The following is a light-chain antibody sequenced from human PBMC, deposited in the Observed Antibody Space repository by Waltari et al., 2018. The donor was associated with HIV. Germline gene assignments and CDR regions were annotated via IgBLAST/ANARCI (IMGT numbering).Light chain of an antibody. Sequence: EIVLTQSPALLSVSQGARLTPSCRARQNVKNNLAWYQQKNGQAPRLLIYGASTRATDVPGRFSGSGSGTEFTLTVSNLQSEDFAVYYCQQYNNWPHTFGQGTKVEIK. V-gene: IGKV3-15*01. CDR2: GAS. CDR3: QQYNNWPHT. CDR1: QNVKNN. J-gene: IGKJ2*01.